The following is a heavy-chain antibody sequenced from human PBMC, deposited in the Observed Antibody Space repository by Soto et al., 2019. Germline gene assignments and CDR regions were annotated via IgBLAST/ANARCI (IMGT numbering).Heavy chain of an antibody. V-gene: IGHV4-59*08. CDR1: GGSISSYY. D-gene: IGHD3-9*01. CDR3: ARHGGDILTGDMDV. J-gene: IGHJ6*03. Sequence: SETLSLTCTVSGGSISSYYWSWIRQPPGKGLEWIGYIYYSGSTNYNPSLKSRVTISVDTSKNQFSLKLSSVTAADTAVYYCARHGGDILTGDMDVWGKGTTVTVSS. CDR2: IYYSGST.